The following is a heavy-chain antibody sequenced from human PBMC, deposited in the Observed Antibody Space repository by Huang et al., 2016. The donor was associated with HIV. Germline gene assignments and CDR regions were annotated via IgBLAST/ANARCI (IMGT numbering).Heavy chain of an antibody. J-gene: IGHJ5*02. V-gene: IGHV4-34*01. Sequence: QVQLYQWGAGLLRPSETLSLTCAVYRGSLSGYYWSWIRQSPEKGLEWIGEINYSGPINYNPSLKSRVTISVDTSKKQLSLKLKSVTAADTAVYYCAREVMTSFGGPFDPWGQGTLVAVSS. CDR1: RGSLSGYY. CDR3: AREVMTSFGGPFDP. CDR2: INYSGPI. D-gene: IGHD3-16*01.